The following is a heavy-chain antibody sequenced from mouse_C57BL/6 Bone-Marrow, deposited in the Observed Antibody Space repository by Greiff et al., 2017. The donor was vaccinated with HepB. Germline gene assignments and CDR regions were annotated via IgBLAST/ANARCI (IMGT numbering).Heavy chain of an antibody. CDR3: ARFTYYYGSSYAYFDY. V-gene: IGHV1-55*01. CDR2: IYPGSGST. J-gene: IGHJ2*01. D-gene: IGHD1-1*01. Sequence: VQLQQSGAELVKPGASVKMSCKASGYTFTSYWITWVKQRPGQGLEWIGDIYPGSGSTNYNEKFKSKATLTVDTSSSTAYMQLSSLTSEDSAVYYCARFTYYYGSSYAYFDYWGQGTTLTVSS. CDR1: GYTFTSYW.